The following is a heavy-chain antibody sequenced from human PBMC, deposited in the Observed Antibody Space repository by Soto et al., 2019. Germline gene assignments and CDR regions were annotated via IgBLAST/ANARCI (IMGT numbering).Heavy chain of an antibody. V-gene: IGHV4-4*02. J-gene: IGHJ4*02. CDR2: IYHSGST. D-gene: IGHD3-22*01. CDR1: GGSISSSNW. Sequence: SETLSLTCAVSGGSISSSNWWSWVRQPPGKGLEWIGEIYHSGSTNYNPPLKSRVTISVDKSKNQFSLKLSSVTAADTAVYYCARVHYYDSSGYYAFDYWGQGTLVTVSS. CDR3: ARVHYYDSSGYYAFDY.